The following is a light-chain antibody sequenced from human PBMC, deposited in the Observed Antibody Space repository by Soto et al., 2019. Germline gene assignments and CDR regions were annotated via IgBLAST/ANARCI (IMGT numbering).Light chain of an antibody. Sequence: QSVLTQPPSLSVAPGQRVTISFTGSSSNIGAGYDVHWYQQLPGTAPKLLIYGNSNRPSGVPDRFSGSKSGTSASLAITGLQAEDEADYYCQSYDSSLSGSNYVFGTGTKVTVL. CDR3: QSYDSSLSGSNYV. J-gene: IGLJ1*01. CDR2: GNS. CDR1: SSNIGAGYD. V-gene: IGLV1-40*01.